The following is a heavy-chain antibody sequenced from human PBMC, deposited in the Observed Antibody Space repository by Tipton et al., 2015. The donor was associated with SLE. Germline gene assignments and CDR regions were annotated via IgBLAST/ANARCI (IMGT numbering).Heavy chain of an antibody. CDR2: ISWSRDNI. D-gene: IGHD3-10*01. J-gene: IGHJ6*02. V-gene: IGHV3-9*01. Sequence: SLRLSCVASGFTFDDYAMHWVRQAPGKGLEWVSGISWSRDNIDYVDSVKGRFTISRDNANNSLYLQMNSLRPEDTALYYCATGSITLVQGIIKYHYYGMDVWGQGTTVTVSS. CDR3: ATGSITLVQGIIKYHYYGMDV. CDR1: GFTFDDYA.